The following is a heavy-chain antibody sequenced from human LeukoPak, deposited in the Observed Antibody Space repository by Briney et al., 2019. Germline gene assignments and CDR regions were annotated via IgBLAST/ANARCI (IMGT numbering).Heavy chain of an antibody. V-gene: IGHV4-39*07. J-gene: IGHJ4*02. D-gene: IGHD3-3*01. CDR3: ARGDTYIRLRSRPYYFDY. CDR2: IYHSGST. Sequence: SETLSLTCTVSGGSISSSSYYWGWIRQPPGKGLEWIGEIYHSGSTNYNPSLKSRVTISVDKSKNQFSLKLSSVTAADTAVYYCARGDTYIRLRSRPYYFDYWGQGTLVTVSS. CDR1: GGSISSSSYY.